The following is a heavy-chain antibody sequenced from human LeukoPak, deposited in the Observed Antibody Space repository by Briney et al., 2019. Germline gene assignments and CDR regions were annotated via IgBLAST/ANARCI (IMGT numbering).Heavy chain of an antibody. Sequence: PGGSLRLACAASGFTFDNAWMNWVRQAPGKGLEGRGRSKTKTDGGTTDYAAPVKGRFTISRDDSKNTLYLQMNSLKTEDTAVYYCTRRLFGVVNDAFDIWGQGTMVTVSS. D-gene: IGHD3-3*01. CDR1: GFTFDNAW. J-gene: IGHJ3*02. V-gene: IGHV3-15*01. CDR2: SKTKTDGGTT. CDR3: TRRLFGVVNDAFDI.